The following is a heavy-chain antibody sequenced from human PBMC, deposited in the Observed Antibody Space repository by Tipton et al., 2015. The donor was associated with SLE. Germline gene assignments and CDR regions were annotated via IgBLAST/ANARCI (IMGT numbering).Heavy chain of an antibody. CDR3: ARLGLGATHDY. D-gene: IGHD1-26*01. Sequence: QLVQSGAEVKKPGASVKVSCKASDYTFTSYAISWVRQAPGQGLEWMGWVSTKNGHTNYAQKLQGRVTMTTDTSTSTASMELKSLTSDDTAVYYCARLGLGATHDYWGQGTLVTVSS. J-gene: IGHJ4*02. V-gene: IGHV1-18*01. CDR2: VSTKNGHT. CDR1: DYTFTSYA.